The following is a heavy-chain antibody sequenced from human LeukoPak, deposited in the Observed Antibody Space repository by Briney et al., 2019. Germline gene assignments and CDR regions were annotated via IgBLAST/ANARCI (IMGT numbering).Heavy chain of an antibody. D-gene: IGHD3-22*01. CDR1: GFTFSNHW. Sequence: GGSLRLSCAASGFTFSNHWMHWVRQAPGKGLVWVSRINSDGSSTSSADSVKGRFTISRDNAKSTLFLQMNSLRAEDTAVYYCARQYYYDSSGLVDYWGQGTLVTVSS. V-gene: IGHV3-74*01. J-gene: IGHJ4*02. CDR2: INSDGSST. CDR3: ARQYYYDSSGLVDY.